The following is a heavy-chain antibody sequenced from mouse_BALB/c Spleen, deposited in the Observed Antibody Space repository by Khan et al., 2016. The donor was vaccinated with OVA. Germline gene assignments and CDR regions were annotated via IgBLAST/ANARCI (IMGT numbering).Heavy chain of an antibody. CDR3: ARAYYRYDGYYAMDY. CDR1: GFSLSRYN. D-gene: IGHD2-14*01. J-gene: IGHJ4*01. V-gene: IGHV2-6-4*01. Sequence: QVQLQESGPGLVAPSQSLSITCTVSGFSLSRYNIHWVRQPPGKGLEWLGIIWRGGGTAYNSTLNSSLTTSKDNSKSQVFLKMNSLQTDDTAMYYCARAYYRYDGYYAMDYWGQGTSVTVSS. CDR2: IWRGGGT.